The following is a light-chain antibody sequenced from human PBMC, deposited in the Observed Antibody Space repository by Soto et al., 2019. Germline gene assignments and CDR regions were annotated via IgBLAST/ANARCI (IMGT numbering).Light chain of an antibody. CDR1: QSIGRY. V-gene: IGKV1-39*01. Sequence: DIQMTQSPSSLSASVGDRVTITCRASQSIGRYLNWYQQNPGKAPKLLIYLASSLQSGVPSRFSGSGSGTDFTLTINNLQPEDFASYYCQQSSSTPTFDQGTKVEV. J-gene: IGKJ1*01. CDR2: LAS. CDR3: QQSSSTPT.